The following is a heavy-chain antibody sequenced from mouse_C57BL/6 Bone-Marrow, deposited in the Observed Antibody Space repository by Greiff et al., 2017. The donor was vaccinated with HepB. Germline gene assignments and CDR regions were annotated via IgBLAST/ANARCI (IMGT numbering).Heavy chain of an antibody. J-gene: IGHJ1*03. V-gene: IGHV3-5*01. CDR2: IYYSGTI. CDR1: GISITTGNYR. CDR3: ARDGYYGSSYGYFDV. D-gene: IGHD1-1*01. Sequence: EVKLQESGPGLVKPSQTVFLTCTVTGISITTGNYRWSWIRQFPGNKLEWIGYIYYSGTITYNPSLTSRTTITRDTPKNQFFLEMNSLTAEDTATYYCARDGYYGSSYGYFDVWGTGTTVTVSS.